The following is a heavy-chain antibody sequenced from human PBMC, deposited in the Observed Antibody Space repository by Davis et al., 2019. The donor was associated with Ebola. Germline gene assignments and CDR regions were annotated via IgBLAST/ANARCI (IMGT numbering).Heavy chain of an antibody. CDR2: INQDGSEK. J-gene: IGHJ4*02. D-gene: IGHD4-23*01. CDR1: GFTFSGHW. V-gene: IGHV3-7*01. CDR3: ARFHYSGIDY. Sequence: GESLKISCAASGFTFSGHWMTWVRQAAGKGPEWVAHINQDGSEKYYVDSVKDRFTISRDNAKNSLFLEMNSVRAEDTAVYYCARFHYSGIDYWGQGTLVTVSS.